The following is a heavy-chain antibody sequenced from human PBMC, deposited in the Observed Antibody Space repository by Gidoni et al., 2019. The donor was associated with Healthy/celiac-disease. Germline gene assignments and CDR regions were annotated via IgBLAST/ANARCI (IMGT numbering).Heavy chain of an antibody. CDR2: ISAYNGNT. CDR3: ARVRFLEWLAQDP. V-gene: IGHV1-18*01. J-gene: IGHJ5*02. D-gene: IGHD3-3*01. CDR1: GYTSTSYG. Sequence: QVQLVQSGAEVKKPGASGKVSCKASGYTSTSYGISWVRQAPGPGLEWLGGISAYNGNTNYAQKLQGRVTMTTDTSTSTAYMELRSLRSDDTAVYYCARVRFLEWLAQDPWGQGTLVTVSS.